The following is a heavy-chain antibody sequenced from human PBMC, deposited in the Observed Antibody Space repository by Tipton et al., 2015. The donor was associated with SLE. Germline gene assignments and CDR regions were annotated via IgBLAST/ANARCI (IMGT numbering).Heavy chain of an antibody. CDR1: GGSVSSGSYY. Sequence: TLSLTCTVSGGSVSSGSYYWGWIRQPAGEGLEWIGRIFTSGSTNYNPSLKSRVTISVDTSKNQFSLKLSSVTAADTAVYYCARAVPGVYYYYYYMDVWGKGTTVTVSS. CDR2: IFTSGST. V-gene: IGHV4-61*02. J-gene: IGHJ6*03. D-gene: IGHD1-14*01. CDR3: ARAVPGVYYYYYYMDV.